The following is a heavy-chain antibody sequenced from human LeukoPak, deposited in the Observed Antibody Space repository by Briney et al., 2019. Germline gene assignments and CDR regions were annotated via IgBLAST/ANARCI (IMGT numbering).Heavy chain of an antibody. CDR2: IYYSGST. CDR1: GGSISSYY. D-gene: IGHD6-13*01. J-gene: IGHJ4*02. V-gene: IGHV4-59*08. Sequence: PSETLSLTCTVSGGSISSYYWSWIRQPPGKGLEWIGYIYYSGSTNYNPFLKSRVTISVDTSKNQFSLKLSSVTAADTAVYYCALAAAGTFDYWGQGTLVTVSS. CDR3: ALAAAGTFDY.